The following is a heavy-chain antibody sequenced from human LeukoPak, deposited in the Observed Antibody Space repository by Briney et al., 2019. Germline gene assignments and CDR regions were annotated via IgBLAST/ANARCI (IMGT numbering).Heavy chain of an antibody. D-gene: IGHD3-3*01. Sequence: GGSLRLSCAASGFIFSHFAMSWVRQAPGKGLVWVSRINTDGSSTSYADSVKGRFTISRDNAKNTLYLQMNSLRAEDTAVYYCRVVIGVVTNDAFDIWGQGTMVTVSS. V-gene: IGHV3-74*01. CDR1: GFIFSHFA. CDR2: INTDGSST. CDR3: RVVIGVVTNDAFDI. J-gene: IGHJ3*02.